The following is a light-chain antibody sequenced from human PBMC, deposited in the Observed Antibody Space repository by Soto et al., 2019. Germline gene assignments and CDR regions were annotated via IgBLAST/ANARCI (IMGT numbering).Light chain of an antibody. CDR1: SSDIGGYNY. V-gene: IGLV2-14*01. J-gene: IGLJ1*01. Sequence: QSALTQPASVSGSPGQSITISCTGTSSDIGGYNYVSWYQQHPGKVPKFIIFEVSTRPSGVSNRFSGSKSGNTASLTISGLQADDEADYYCSSFTTSTTLYVFGTGTKV. CDR2: EVS. CDR3: SSFTTSTTLYV.